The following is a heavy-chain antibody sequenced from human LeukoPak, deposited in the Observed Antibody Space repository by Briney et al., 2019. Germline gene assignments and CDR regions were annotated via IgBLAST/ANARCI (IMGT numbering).Heavy chain of an antibody. CDR1: GFTFSSYC. J-gene: IGHJ4*02. Sequence: GGSLRLSCAASGFTFSSYCMNWVRQAPGKGLEWVANIKQDGSEKYYVDSVKGRFTISRDNAKNSLYLQMNSLRAEDTAVYYCARGGKFDYWGQGTLVTVSS. CDR3: ARGGKFDY. V-gene: IGHV3-7*04. CDR2: IKQDGSEK. D-gene: IGHD3-10*01.